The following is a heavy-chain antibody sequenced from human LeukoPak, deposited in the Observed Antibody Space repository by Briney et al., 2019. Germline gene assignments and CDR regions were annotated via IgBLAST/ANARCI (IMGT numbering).Heavy chain of an antibody. CDR3: ARITFGGVISI. D-gene: IGHD3-16*02. V-gene: IGHV4-34*01. CDR1: GGSFSGYY. Sequence: SETLSLTCAVYGGSFSGYYWSWIRQPPGKGLEWIGEINHNGSTNYNPSLKSRVTISVDTSKNQFSLKLSSVTAADTAVYYCARITFGGVISIWGQGTMVTVSS. CDR2: INHNGST. J-gene: IGHJ3*02.